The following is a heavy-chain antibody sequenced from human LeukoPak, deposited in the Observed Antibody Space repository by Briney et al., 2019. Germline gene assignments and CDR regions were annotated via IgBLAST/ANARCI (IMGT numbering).Heavy chain of an antibody. Sequence: PSETLSLTCTVSGGAISSGAYYWGWIRQPAGKGLEWIGRIYTNGDTNYNPSLKSRVTISVDTSKNQFSLHLSSLIAADTAVYYCVRDELSMTGTIAYWGPGNQVTVSS. CDR2: IYTNGDT. CDR3: VRDELSMTGTIAY. J-gene: IGHJ4*02. CDR1: GGAISSGAYY. D-gene: IGHD1-1*01. V-gene: IGHV4-61*02.